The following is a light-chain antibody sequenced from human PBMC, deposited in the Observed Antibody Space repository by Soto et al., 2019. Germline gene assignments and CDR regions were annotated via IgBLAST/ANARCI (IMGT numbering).Light chain of an antibody. V-gene: IGLV2-11*01. CDR3: SSYTSISTLDV. CDR2: DVT. Sequence: QSVLTQPRSVSGSPGQSVTISCTGTSSDVGRYNYVSWYQQHPGKAPKLIIYDVTKRPSGVPDRFSGSKSDNTASLSIPGLQAEDEADYYCSSYTSISTLDVFGTGTKVTVL. J-gene: IGLJ1*01. CDR1: SSDVGRYNY.